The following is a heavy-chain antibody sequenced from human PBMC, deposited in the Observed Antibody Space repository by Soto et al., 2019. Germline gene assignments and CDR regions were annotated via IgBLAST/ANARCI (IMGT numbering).Heavy chain of an antibody. D-gene: IGHD2-21*02. Sequence: GGSLRLSCAASGFTLGTYTMNWVRQVPGKGLEWVSSIGTTSSYIYYADSVRGRFTISRDNAGGSVYLQMSSLRAEDTAVYYCARVMCGDCSSYYYYSMDVWGQGTTVTVSS. J-gene: IGHJ6*02. CDR1: GFTLGTYT. V-gene: IGHV3-21*01. CDR3: ARVMCGDCSSYYYYSMDV. CDR2: IGTTSSYI.